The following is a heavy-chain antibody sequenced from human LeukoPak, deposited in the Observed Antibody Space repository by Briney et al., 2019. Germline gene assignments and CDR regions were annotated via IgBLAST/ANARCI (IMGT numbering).Heavy chain of an antibody. CDR3: ARASRFGLVIIVDYFDY. CDR1: GYSISSGYY. CDR2: IYHSGST. D-gene: IGHD3/OR15-3a*01. Sequence: PSETLSLTCAVSGYSISSGYYWGWIRQPPGKGLKWIGSIYHSGSTYYNPSLKSRVTISVDTSKNQFSLKLSSVTAADTAVYYCARASRFGLVIIVDYFDYWGQGTLVTVSS. V-gene: IGHV4-38-2*01. J-gene: IGHJ4*02.